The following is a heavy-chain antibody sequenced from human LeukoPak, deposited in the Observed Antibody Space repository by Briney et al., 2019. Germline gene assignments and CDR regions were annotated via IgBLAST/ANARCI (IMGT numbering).Heavy chain of an antibody. CDR3: ARRKWELLGFADY. V-gene: IGHV3-64*01. Sequence: GGSLRLSCAASGFTFSSYAMHWVRQAPGKGLEYVSTINSNGGSTYYANSVKGRFTISRDNSKNPLYLQMGSLRAEDMAVYYCARRKWELLGFADYWGQGTLVTVSS. D-gene: IGHD1-26*01. J-gene: IGHJ4*02. CDR2: INSNGGST. CDR1: GFTFSSYA.